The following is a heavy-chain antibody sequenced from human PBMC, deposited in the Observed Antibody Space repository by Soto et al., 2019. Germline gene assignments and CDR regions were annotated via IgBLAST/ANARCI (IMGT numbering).Heavy chain of an antibody. Sequence: LQLQESGSGLVKPSQTLSLTCAVSGGSLSSGGYSWRWLRQPPGKVLEWIGYIFPSGSTYYNPSRNSRVTIAVDGPKNHSSLELRSVTAADTAVYYGAREGGRGITAWYFNVWGRGILVTV. D-gene: IGHD3-16*01. CDR1: GGSLSSGGYS. J-gene: IGHJ2*01. CDR2: IFPSGST. CDR3: AREGGRGITAWYFNV. V-gene: IGHV4-30-2*01.